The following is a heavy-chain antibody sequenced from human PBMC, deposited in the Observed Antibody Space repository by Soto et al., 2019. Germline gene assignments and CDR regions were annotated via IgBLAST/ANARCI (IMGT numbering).Heavy chain of an antibody. CDR1: GYSFTSYW. CDR3: ARHGNEYSSSSGYDYYYGMDV. V-gene: IGHV5-51*01. Sequence: PGESLKISCKVSGYSFTSYWIGWVRQMPGKGLEWMGSIYPGDSDTRYSPSFQGQVTISADKSISTAYLQWSSLKASGTAMYYCARHGNEYSSSSGYDYYYGMDVWGQGTTVTVSS. J-gene: IGHJ6*02. D-gene: IGHD6-6*01. CDR2: IYPGDSDT.